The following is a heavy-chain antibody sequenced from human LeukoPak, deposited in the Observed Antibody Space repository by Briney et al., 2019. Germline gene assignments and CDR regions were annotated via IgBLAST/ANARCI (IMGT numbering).Heavy chain of an antibody. D-gene: IGHD3-3*01. V-gene: IGHV3-9*01. CDR1: GFTFDDYA. CDR3: ARDRPYYDFWSGYGG. J-gene: IGHJ4*02. Sequence: GGSLRLSCAASGFTFDDYAMHWVRQAPGKGLEWVSGISWNSGSIGYADSVKGRFTISRDNAKNSLYLQMNSLRAEDTALYYCARDRPYYDFWSGYGGWGQGTLVTVSS. CDR2: ISWNSGSI.